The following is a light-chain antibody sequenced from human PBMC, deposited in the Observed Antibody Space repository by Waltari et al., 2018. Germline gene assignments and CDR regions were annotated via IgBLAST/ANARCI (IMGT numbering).Light chain of an antibody. Sequence: DIQMTQSPSTLSASVGDGVSITCRASQSISIWLAWYQQKSGRAPKLLISKSSSLEYGVPSRFSGSGSGTEFTLTITNLQPDDFATYYCQHYNNYPVAFGPGTKLEIK. J-gene: IGKJ2*01. CDR3: QHYNNYPVA. V-gene: IGKV1-5*03. CDR1: QSISIW. CDR2: KSS.